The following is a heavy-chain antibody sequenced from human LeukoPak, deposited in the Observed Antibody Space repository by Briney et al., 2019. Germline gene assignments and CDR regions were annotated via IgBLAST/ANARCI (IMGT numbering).Heavy chain of an antibody. Sequence: SETLSLTCAVSGYSISSGYYWGWIRQPPGKGLEWIGSIYHSGSTYYNPSLKSRVTISVDTSKNQFSLKLSSVTAADAAVYYCASLTLEMATTERSWYWFDPWGQGTLVTVSS. CDR1: GYSISSGYY. CDR3: ASLTLEMATTERSWYWFDP. CDR2: IYHSGST. D-gene: IGHD5-24*01. J-gene: IGHJ5*02. V-gene: IGHV4-38-2*01.